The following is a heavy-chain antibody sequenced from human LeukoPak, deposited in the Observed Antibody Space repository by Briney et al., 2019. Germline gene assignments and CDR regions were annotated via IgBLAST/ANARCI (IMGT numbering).Heavy chain of an antibody. Sequence: SETLSLTCTVSGGSISSYYWSWIRQPPGKGLEWIGYIYYSGSTNYNPSLKSRVTISVDTSKNQFSLKLSSVTAADTAVYYCARGGNCSGGSCYFSEFDYWGQGTLVTVSS. CDR2: IYYSGST. D-gene: IGHD2-15*01. CDR3: ARGGNCSGGSCYFSEFDY. V-gene: IGHV4-59*01. J-gene: IGHJ4*02. CDR1: GGSISSYY.